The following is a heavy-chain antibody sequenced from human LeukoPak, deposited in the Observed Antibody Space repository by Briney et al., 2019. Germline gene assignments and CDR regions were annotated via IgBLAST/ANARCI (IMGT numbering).Heavy chain of an antibody. V-gene: IGHV1-69*13. CDR2: IIPFLGTV. CDR3: ARGFYFYDSSGYFDY. CDR1: GGTLSTYG. D-gene: IGHD3-22*01. J-gene: IGHJ4*02. Sequence: SVKVSCKASGGTLSTYGISWVRQAPGHGLEWMGGIIPFLGTVNYAQKFQGRVTITADEPTTTAYMELSSLRSEDTAVYYCARGFYFYDSSGYFDYWGQGTLVTVSS.